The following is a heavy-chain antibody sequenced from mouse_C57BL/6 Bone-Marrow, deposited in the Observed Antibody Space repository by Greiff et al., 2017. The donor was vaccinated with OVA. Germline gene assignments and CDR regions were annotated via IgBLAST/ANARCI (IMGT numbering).Heavy chain of an antibody. CDR2: ISYDGSN. CDR3: ARSGYDSGYFDY. CDR1: GYSITSGYY. D-gene: IGHD2-4*01. V-gene: IGHV3-6*01. J-gene: IGHJ2*01. Sequence: ESGPGLVKPSQSLSLTCSVTGYSITSGYYWNWIRQFPGNKLEWMGYISYDGSNNYNPSLKNRISITRDTSKNQFFLKLNSVTTEDTATYYCARSGYDSGYFDYWGQGTTLTVSS.